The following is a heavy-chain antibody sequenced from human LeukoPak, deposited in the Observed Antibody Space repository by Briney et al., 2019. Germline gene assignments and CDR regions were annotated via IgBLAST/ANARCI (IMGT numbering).Heavy chain of an antibody. CDR3: ATMTFVDTAMVKEGSYYYYMDV. CDR2: INPNSGGT. V-gene: IGHV1-2*02. J-gene: IGHJ6*03. D-gene: IGHD5-18*01. CDR1: GYTFTGYY. Sequence: GASVKVSCKASGYTFTGYYMHWVRQAPGQGLEWMGWINPNSGGTNYAQKFQGRVTMTRDTSISTAYMELSRLRSDDAAVYYCATMTFVDTAMVKEGSYYYYMDVWGKGTTVTVSS.